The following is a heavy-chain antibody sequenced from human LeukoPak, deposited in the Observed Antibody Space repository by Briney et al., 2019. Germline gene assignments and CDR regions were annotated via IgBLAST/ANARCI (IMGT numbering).Heavy chain of an antibody. Sequence: SETLSLTCTVSGDSINSNNYYWGWIRQPPGKGLDWIGSIYDSGSTYYNPSLKSRVTISVDTSKNQFSLKLSSVTAADTAVYYCARRVITFGGVIAFDYWGQGTLVTVSS. J-gene: IGHJ4*02. CDR3: ARRVITFGGVIAFDY. CDR2: IYDSGST. D-gene: IGHD3-16*02. CDR1: GDSINSNNYY. V-gene: IGHV4-39*01.